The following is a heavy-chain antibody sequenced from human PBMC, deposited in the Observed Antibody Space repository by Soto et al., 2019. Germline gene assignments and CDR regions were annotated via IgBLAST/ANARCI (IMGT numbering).Heavy chain of an antibody. V-gene: IGHV3-23*01. D-gene: IGHD2-2*01. J-gene: IGHJ4*02. CDR3: AKAPVGSCRGSICYAFDY. CDR2: ISGSDPGT. Sequence: EVQLLESGGGLVQPGGSLRLSCAASGFTFSTYAMSWVRQAPGKRLEWVSAISGSDPGTYHADSVRGRFTISRDKSKNTLYLQMNSLRAEDSAIYYCAKAPVGSCRGSICYAFDYWGQGTLVTVSS. CDR1: GFTFSTYA.